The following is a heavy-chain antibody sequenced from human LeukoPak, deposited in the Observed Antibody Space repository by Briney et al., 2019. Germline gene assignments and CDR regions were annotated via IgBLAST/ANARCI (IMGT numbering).Heavy chain of an antibody. V-gene: IGHV3-7*01. CDR3: ATDRGWRTSGYYLYYFEY. J-gene: IGHJ4*02. CDR2: IKHDGSEK. CDR1: GFTFSSYS. D-gene: IGHD3-3*01. Sequence: GGSLRLSCAASGFTFSSYSMNWVRQAPGKGLEWVASIKHDGSEKYYVDSVGGRFTISRDNTMNSLYLQMSSLRAEDTAVYYCATDRGWRTSGYYLYYFEYWGQGTLVTYSS.